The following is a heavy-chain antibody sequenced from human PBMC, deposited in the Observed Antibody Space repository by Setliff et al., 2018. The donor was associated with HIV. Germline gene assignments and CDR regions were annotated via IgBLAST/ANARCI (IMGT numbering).Heavy chain of an antibody. CDR1: GFTFSTFW. CDR3: ADPPSGY. CDR2: IKPDGSSK. Sequence: GGSLRLSCAASGFTFSTFWMGWVRQAPGKGREWVAHIKPDGSSKKYVDSVKGRFTVSRDNAKNSLSLQMNSLRVEDTAVYYCADPPSGYWGQGTLVTVSS. V-gene: IGHV3-7*01. J-gene: IGHJ4*02. D-gene: IGHD3-10*01.